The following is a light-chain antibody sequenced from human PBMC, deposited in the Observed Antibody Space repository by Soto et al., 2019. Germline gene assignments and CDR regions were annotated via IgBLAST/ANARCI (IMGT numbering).Light chain of an antibody. CDR3: KQYGSSPPYT. J-gene: IGKJ2*01. CDR2: GAS. Sequence: EIVLTQSPGTLSLSPGERATLSCRASQSVSSSYLAWYQQKPGQAPRLLIYGASSRATGIPDRFSGSGSGTDFTLTISRLETEDFAVYYCKQYGSSPPYTFGQGTKLDIK. CDR1: QSVSSSY. V-gene: IGKV3-20*01.